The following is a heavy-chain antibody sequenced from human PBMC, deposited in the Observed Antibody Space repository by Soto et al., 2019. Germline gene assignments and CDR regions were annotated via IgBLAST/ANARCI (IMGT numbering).Heavy chain of an antibody. J-gene: IGHJ4*02. Sequence: QVQLVESGGGVVQPGRSLRLSCAASGFTFSSYGMHWVRQAPGKGLEWVTVISYDGNVAYYADSVKGRFTISRDNSKNTLYLQTNRLRTEDTAKYYCAKEGPITTGYFDYWGQGTLVTVSS. CDR2: ISYDGNVA. CDR1: GFTFSSYG. V-gene: IGHV3-30*18. CDR3: AKEGPITTGYFDY.